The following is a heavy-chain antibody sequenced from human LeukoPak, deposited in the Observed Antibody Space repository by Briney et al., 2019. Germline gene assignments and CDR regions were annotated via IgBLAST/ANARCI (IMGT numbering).Heavy chain of an antibody. D-gene: IGHD6-19*01. J-gene: IGHJ4*02. CDR2: IIPILGIA. CDR1: GGTFSSYT. CDR3: ARAPSSHSSGWYGVDY. V-gene: IGHV1-69*02. Sequence: GASVKVSCKASGGTFSSYTISWVRQAPGQGLEWMGRIIPILGIANYAQKFQGRVMITADKSTSTAYMELSSLRSEDTAVYFCARAPSSHSSGWYGVDYWGQGTLVTVSS.